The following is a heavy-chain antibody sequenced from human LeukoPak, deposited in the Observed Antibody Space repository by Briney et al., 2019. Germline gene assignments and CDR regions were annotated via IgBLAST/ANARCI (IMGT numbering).Heavy chain of an antibody. V-gene: IGHV3-23*01. CDR2: ISASGGST. J-gene: IGHJ4*02. CDR3: AKENPVGGTNYFDY. CDR1: GFTFSSSA. D-gene: IGHD1-26*01. Sequence: GGSLRLSCAASGFTFSSSAMSWVRQVPGKGLEWVSGISASGGSTSYADSVRGRFTISRDNSKNTLYVQMNSLRDEDTAVYYCAKENPVGGTNYFDYWGQGTLVTVAS.